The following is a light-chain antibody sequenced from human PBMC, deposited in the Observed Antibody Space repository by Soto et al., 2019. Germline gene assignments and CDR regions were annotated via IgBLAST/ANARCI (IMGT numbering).Light chain of an antibody. Sequence: EIVLTQSPATLSLSPGERDTLSCRVSQSFSGYLAWYQQKPGQATRILIYDTSNRATGIPARFSGSRSGTDFTLTISSLETEEFAVYYCKHRGSWPINFGGGTKVEI. CDR3: KHRGSWPIN. CDR1: QSFSGY. J-gene: IGKJ4*01. CDR2: DTS. V-gene: IGKV3-11*01.